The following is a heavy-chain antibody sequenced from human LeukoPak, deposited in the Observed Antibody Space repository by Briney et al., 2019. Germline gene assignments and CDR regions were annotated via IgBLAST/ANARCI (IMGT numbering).Heavy chain of an antibody. Sequence: ASVKVSCKASGYTFTSYGISWVRQAPGQGLEWMGWISAYNGNTSYAQKLQGRVTMTTDTSTSTVYMELRSLRSDDTAVYYCAREGYGSNLYYYGMDVWGQGTTVTVSS. CDR3: AREGYGSNLYYYGMDV. CDR2: ISAYNGNT. D-gene: IGHD3-10*01. CDR1: GYTFTSYG. J-gene: IGHJ6*02. V-gene: IGHV1-18*01.